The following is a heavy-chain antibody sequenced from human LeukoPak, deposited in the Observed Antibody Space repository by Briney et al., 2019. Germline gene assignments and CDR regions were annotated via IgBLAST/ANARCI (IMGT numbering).Heavy chain of an antibody. CDR2: IYYSGST. J-gene: IGHJ4*02. V-gene: IGHV4-39*01. Sequence: SETLSLTCTVSGDSISSSSSYWGWIRQPPGKGLEWIGSIYYSGSTYYNTSLKSRVTISVDTSKNQFSLNLNSVTAADTAVYYCARGGGPSYDYVWGSYTPLDYWGQGTLVTVSS. CDR1: GDSISSSSSY. CDR3: ARGGGPSYDYVWGSYTPLDY. D-gene: IGHD3-16*01.